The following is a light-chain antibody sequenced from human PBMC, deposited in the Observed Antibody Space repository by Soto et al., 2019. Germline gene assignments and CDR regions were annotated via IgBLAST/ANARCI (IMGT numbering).Light chain of an antibody. CDR2: AAS. CDR3: QQLHDYPIT. V-gene: IGKV1-9*01. J-gene: IGKJ5*01. CDR1: QGIDSS. Sequence: ILLTQSPSSLSASVGDRVTITCRASQGIDSSFAWYQQQPGKAPKLLIYAASSLQSGVPSRFSVSGSGTDFTLTISSLQPEDFATYYGQQLHDYPITGGQGTRLEI.